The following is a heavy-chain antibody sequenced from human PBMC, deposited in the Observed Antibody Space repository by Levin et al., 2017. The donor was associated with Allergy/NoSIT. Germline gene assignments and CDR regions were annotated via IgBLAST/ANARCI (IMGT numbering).Heavy chain of an antibody. J-gene: IGHJ4*02. D-gene: IGHD3-10*01. Sequence: PGGSLRLSCAASGFTFSSYSMNWVRQAPGKGLEWISYISSSTTTIYYADSVRGRFTISRDNGKNSLYLQMNSLRDEDTAVYYCARTEVGLIRATDYWGQGTLVTVSS. CDR3: ARTEVGLIRATDY. CDR2: ISSSTTTI. V-gene: IGHV3-48*02. CDR1: GFTFSSYS.